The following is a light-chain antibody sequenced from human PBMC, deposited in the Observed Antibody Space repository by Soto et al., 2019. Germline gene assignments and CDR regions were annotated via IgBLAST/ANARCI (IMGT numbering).Light chain of an antibody. Sequence: EIVLTQSPGTLSLSPGERASLSCRASQRIANSLVWYQQKPGQAPRLLIFGASNRATGIPDRFSGSGSGTDFTLTISRLEHEDFAVYHCQQYGGSPRTFGQGTKVERK. CDR3: QQYGGSPRT. V-gene: IGKV3-20*01. CDR2: GAS. CDR1: QRIANS. J-gene: IGKJ1*01.